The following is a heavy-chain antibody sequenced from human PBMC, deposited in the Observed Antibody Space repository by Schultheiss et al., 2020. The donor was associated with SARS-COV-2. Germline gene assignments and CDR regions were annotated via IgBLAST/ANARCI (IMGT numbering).Heavy chain of an antibody. CDR1: GYTFTSYG. J-gene: IGHJ6*02. CDR2: ISAYNGNT. V-gene: IGHV1-18*01. D-gene: IGHD3-3*01. CDR3: ARRKSDYDFWSGYPNYYYYGMDV. Sequence: ASVKVSCKASGYTFTSYGISWVRQAPGQGLEWMGWISAYNGNTNYAQKLQGRVTMTTDTSTSTAYMELRSLRSEDTAVYYCARRKSDYDFWSGYPNYYYYGMDVWGQGTTVTVSS.